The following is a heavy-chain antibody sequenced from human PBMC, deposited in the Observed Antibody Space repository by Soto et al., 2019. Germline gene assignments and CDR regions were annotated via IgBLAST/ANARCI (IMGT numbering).Heavy chain of an antibody. Sequence: SETLSLTCTVSGGSISSYYWSWIRQPPGKGLEWIGYIYYSGSTYYNPSLKSRVTISVDTSKNQFSLKLSPVTAADTAVYYCARSRGDYYYYYYYGMDVWGQGTTVTVSS. J-gene: IGHJ6*02. CDR2: IYYSGST. CDR3: ARSRGDYYYYYYYGMDV. V-gene: IGHV4-59*08. D-gene: IGHD4-17*01. CDR1: GGSISSYY.